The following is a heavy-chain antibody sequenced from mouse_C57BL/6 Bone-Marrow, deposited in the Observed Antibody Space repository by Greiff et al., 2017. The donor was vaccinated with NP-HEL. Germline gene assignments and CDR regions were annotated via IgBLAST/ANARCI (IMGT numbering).Heavy chain of an antibody. CDR1: GYTFTSYW. V-gene: IGHV1-64*01. CDR2: SHPNSGST. Sequence: VQLQQPGAELVKPGASVKLSCKASGYTFTSYWMHWVKQRPGQGLEWIGMSHPNSGSTNYNEKFKSKATLTVDKSSSTAYMQLSSLTSEDSAVYYCARFITTVVAPYYAMDYWGQGTSVTVSS. D-gene: IGHD1-1*01. CDR3: ARFITTVVAPYYAMDY. J-gene: IGHJ4*01.